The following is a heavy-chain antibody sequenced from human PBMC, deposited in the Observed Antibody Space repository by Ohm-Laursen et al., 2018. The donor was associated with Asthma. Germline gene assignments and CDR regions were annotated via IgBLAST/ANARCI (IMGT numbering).Heavy chain of an antibody. V-gene: IGHV3-30*03. Sequence: LSLTCAASGFTFSDYGMHWVRQAPGKGLEWVAIISSDGSNKFHAESVKGRITPSRDNSKNTLYLQMNSLRPDDTAVYYCARDVMEWYLPAFDFWGQGTLVTVSS. CDR2: ISSDGSNK. J-gene: IGHJ4*02. CDR3: ARDVMEWYLPAFDF. D-gene: IGHD3-3*01. CDR1: GFTFSDYG.